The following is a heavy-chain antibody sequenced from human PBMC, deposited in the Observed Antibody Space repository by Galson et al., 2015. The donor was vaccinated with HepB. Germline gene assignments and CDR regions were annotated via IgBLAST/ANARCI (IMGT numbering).Heavy chain of an antibody. J-gene: IGHJ4*02. V-gene: IGHV4-4*02. Sequence: SETLSLTCAVSGGSISSSNWWSWVRQPPGKGLEWIGEIYHSGSTNYNPSLKSRVTISVDKSKNQFSLKLSSVTAADTAVYYCARSYYDSSGYYSPRLNRREVYYFDHWGQGTLVTVSS. CDR1: GGSISSSNW. CDR3: ARSYYDSSGYYSPRLNRREVYYFDH. CDR2: IYHSGST. D-gene: IGHD3-22*01.